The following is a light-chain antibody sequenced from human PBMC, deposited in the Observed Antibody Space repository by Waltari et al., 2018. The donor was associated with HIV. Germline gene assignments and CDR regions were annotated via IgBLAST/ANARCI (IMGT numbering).Light chain of an antibody. CDR2: EGS. V-gene: IGLV2-23*01. CDR3: CSYAGSSPVL. Sequence: QSALTQPASVSGSPGQSITIYCTRTSSDVGSHNIVTWYQQHPGKAPKLMIYEGSKRPSGVSNRFSGSKSGSTASLTISGLQAEDEAGYYCCSYAGSSPVLFGGGTKLTVL. J-gene: IGLJ2*01. CDR1: SSDVGSHNI.